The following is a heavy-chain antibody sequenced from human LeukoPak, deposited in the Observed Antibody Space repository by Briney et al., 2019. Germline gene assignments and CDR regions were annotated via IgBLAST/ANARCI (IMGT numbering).Heavy chain of an antibody. D-gene: IGHD3-3*01. CDR3: AKNLFWSGYYYPLDY. J-gene: IGHJ4*02. CDR1: GFTFSNYG. V-gene: IGHV3-30*18. Sequence: GGSLRLSCAASGFTFSNYGIHWVRQAPGQGLEWVAIISYDGSNKYYADSVKGRFTISRDNSKNTLYLQMNSLRAEDAAVYYCAKNLFWSGYYYPLDYWAREPWSPSP. CDR2: ISYDGSNK.